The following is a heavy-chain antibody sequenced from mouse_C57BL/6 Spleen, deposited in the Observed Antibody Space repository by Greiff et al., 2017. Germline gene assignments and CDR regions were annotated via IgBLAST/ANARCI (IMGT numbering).Heavy chain of an antibody. V-gene: IGHV14-1*01. D-gene: IGHD1-1*01. J-gene: IGHJ1*03. Sequence: EVQLQQSEAELVRPGASVKLSCTASGFNIKDYYMHWVKQRPEQGLEWIGRIDPEDGDTDYATKFQGKATMTADTSSNTAYLQLSSLTSEDTAVYYCTKEGSSPRYFDVWGTGTTVTVSS. CDR3: TKEGSSPRYFDV. CDR1: GFNIKDYY. CDR2: IDPEDGDT.